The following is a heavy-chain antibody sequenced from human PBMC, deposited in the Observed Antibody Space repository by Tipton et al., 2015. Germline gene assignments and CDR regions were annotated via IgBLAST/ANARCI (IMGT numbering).Heavy chain of an antibody. CDR1: GGSISSDY. Sequence: LRLSCTVSGGSISSDYWTWIRQPPGRGLEWIGNIFHSGTTNYNRSLRSRVTISIDTSNNQFSLRLTSVTAADTAVYYCARDSSSLYTGTYFFADWGRGTLVTVSS. J-gene: IGHJ4*02. D-gene: IGHD1-26*01. V-gene: IGHV4-59*01. CDR2: IFHSGTT. CDR3: ARDSSSLYTGTYFFAD.